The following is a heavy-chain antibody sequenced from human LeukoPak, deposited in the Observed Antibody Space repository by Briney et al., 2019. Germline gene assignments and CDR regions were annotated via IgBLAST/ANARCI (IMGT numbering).Heavy chain of an antibody. CDR3: VKVLVTGANFDY. CDR2: ISSNGGST. V-gene: IGHV3-64D*06. CDR1: GFTLSSYA. D-gene: IGHD1-14*01. J-gene: IGHJ4*02. Sequence: PGGSLRLSCSASGFTLSSYATHRVRQAPGKGLEYVSAISSNGGSTYYADSVKGRFTISRDNSKNTLYLQMSSLRAEDTAVYYCVKVLVTGANFDYWGQGTLVTVSS.